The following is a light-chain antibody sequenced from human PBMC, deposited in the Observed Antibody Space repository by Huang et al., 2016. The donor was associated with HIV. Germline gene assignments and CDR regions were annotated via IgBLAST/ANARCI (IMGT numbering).Light chain of an antibody. CDR2: GAS. CDR3: QQYNNWPPWT. V-gene: IGKV3-15*01. J-gene: IGKJ1*01. Sequence: EIVMTQSPATLSVSPGERATLSCRASQSLSDNLAWYQQKPGQAPRLLIYGASTRATGIPARFRASGSGTDITLTISGLQSEDFAIYYCQQYNNWPPWTFGQGTKVEIK. CDR1: QSLSDN.